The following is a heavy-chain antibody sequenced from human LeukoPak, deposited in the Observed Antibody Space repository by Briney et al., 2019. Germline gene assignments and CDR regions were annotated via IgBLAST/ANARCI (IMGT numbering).Heavy chain of an antibody. CDR2: IYSPATP. J-gene: IGHJ4*02. CDR1: GLTVNSNY. V-gene: IGHV3-53*01. Sequence: GGSLRLSCAASGLTVNSNYMNWVREAPGKGLQWVSVIYSPATPYYAASLKVRFTISSDNSTNTLYLQMNSLRADDTAVYYCARALLVRNGYNYSPNYFDYWGQGTLVTVSS. CDR3: ARALLVRNGYNYSPNYFDY. D-gene: IGHD5-24*01.